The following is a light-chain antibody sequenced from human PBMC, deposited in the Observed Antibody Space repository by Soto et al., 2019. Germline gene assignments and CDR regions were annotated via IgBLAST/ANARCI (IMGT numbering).Light chain of an antibody. V-gene: IGKV3-11*01. CDR1: QSVSSY. Sequence: ETVLTQSPATLSLSPGERATLPCRASQSVSSYLAWYQHKPGQAPRLLIYDASNRATGIPVRFSGSGSGTDFTLTISSLEAEDFGVYYCQQRSSWPLSFGGGTKVDIK. CDR2: DAS. CDR3: QQRSSWPLS. J-gene: IGKJ4*01.